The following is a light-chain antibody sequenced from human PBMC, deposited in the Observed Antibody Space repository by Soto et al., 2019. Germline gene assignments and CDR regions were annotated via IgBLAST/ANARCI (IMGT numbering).Light chain of an antibody. Sequence: VIWMTPSPTLVSASTGDRVTISCRMSQGISGYLARYQLKPGKAPHLRICAAPPLQTGVPSRLSGSGSGTDFTLTISSLQPDDFATYYCQQYNSDSRTFGQGTKVEIK. CDR3: QQYNSDSRT. V-gene: IGKV1D-8*03. CDR2: AAP. CDR1: QGISGY. J-gene: IGKJ1*01.